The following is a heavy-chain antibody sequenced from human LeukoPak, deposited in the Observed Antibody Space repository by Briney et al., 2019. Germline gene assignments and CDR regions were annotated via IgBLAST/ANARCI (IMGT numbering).Heavy chain of an antibody. Sequence: TGGSLRLSCSASGFTFSNYAMHWVRQAPGKGLECVSALSSNGGSAYYADSVKGRFTISRDNSENTLYLQMSSLRAEDEAVYYCVKRPLAAVCFDYWGQGTLVTVSS. J-gene: IGHJ4*02. CDR3: VKRPLAAVCFDY. CDR1: GFTFSNYA. V-gene: IGHV3-64D*06. D-gene: IGHD6-13*01. CDR2: LSSNGGSA.